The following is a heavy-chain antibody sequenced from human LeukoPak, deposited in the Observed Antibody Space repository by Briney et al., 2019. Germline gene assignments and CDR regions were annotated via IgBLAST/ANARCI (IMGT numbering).Heavy chain of an antibody. CDR3: ASATWLCKSVAGTPACYYYYYYMDV. J-gene: IGHJ6*03. Sequence: PSETLSLTCTVSGGSISSYYWNWIRQPAGKGLEWIGRIYTSGSTNYNPSLKSRVTMSVDTSKNQFSLKLSSVTAADTAVYYCASATWLCKSVAGTPACYYYYYYMDVWGKGTTVTVSS. CDR2: IYTSGST. V-gene: IGHV4-4*07. D-gene: IGHD6-19*01. CDR1: GGSISSYY.